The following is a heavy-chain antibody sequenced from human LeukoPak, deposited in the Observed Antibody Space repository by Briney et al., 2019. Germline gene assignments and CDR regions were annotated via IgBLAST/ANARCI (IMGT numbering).Heavy chain of an antibody. J-gene: IGHJ4*02. Sequence: GGSLRLSCAASGFTFDDYGMSWVRQAPGKGLEWVSGINWNGGSTGYADSVKGRFTISRDNAKNSLYLQMNNLRAEDTAVYYCARESFYFDSSGPDYWGQGTLVTVSS. D-gene: IGHD3-22*01. CDR1: GFTFDDYG. CDR2: INWNGGST. CDR3: ARESFYFDSSGPDY. V-gene: IGHV3-20*04.